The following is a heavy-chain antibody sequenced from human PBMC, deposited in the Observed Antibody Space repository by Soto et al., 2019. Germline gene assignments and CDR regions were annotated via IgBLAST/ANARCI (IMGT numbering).Heavy chain of an antibody. V-gene: IGHV3-7*03. CDR3: ARLRATDYEIDY. Sequence: GGSLRLSXTASGFMFGSYWMTWVRHVPGKGLQWVANIKRDGSEKYYVDFVKGRFTISRDNADNSVFLDMNNLRVDDTATYYCARLRATDYEIDYWGQGALVTVSS. J-gene: IGHJ4*02. D-gene: IGHD4-17*01. CDR2: IKRDGSEK. CDR1: GFMFGSYW.